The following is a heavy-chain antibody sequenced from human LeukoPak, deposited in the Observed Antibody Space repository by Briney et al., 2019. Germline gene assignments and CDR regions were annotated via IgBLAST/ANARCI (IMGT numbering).Heavy chain of an antibody. CDR3: AKAIGGYHFDY. CDR2: ISYDGSNK. CDR1: GFTFSSYG. Sequence: GGSLRLSCAASGFTFSSYGMHWVRQAPGKGLEWVAVISYDGSNKYYADSVKGRFTISRDNSKNTLYPQMNSLRAEDTAVYYCAKAIGGYHFDYWGQGTLVTVSS. D-gene: IGHD3-16*01. J-gene: IGHJ4*02. V-gene: IGHV3-30*18.